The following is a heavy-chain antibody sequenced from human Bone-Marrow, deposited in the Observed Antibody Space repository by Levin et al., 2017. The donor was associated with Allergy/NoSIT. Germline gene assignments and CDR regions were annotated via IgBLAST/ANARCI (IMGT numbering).Heavy chain of an antibody. CDR3: AKDRSTIVRGLSPD. Sequence: SCAASGFTFSSYGMHWVRQAPGKGLEWVAFIAYDGTYKVYGDSVKGRFTVSRDNSKNTLYLQLNSLRAEDTAVYYCAKDRSTIVRGLSPDRGQGTLVTVTS. V-gene: IGHV3-30*18. J-gene: IGHJ4*02. CDR1: GFTFSSYG. CDR2: IAYDGTYK. D-gene: IGHD3-10*01.